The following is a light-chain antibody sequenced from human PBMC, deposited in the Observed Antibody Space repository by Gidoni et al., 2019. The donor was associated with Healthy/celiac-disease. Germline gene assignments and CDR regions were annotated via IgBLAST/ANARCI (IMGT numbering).Light chain of an antibody. J-gene: IGKJ1*01. CDR2: AAS. CDR3: QQYYSYPWT. V-gene: IGKV1-8*01. Sequence: AIRMTQSPSSFSASTGARVTITCRASQGISSYLAWYQQKPGKAPKLLIYAASTLQSGVPSRFSGSGSGTDVTLTISCLQSEDFATYYCQQYYSYPWTFGQGTKVEIK. CDR1: QGISSY.